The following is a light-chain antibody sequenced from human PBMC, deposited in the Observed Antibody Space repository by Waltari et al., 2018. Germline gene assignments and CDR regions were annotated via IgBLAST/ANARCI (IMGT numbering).Light chain of an antibody. CDR3: CSYAGSGTYV. J-gene: IGLJ1*01. V-gene: IGLV2-23*02. CDR1: TRHVGNYKF. Sequence: QAALTHPPSVSGSPGRSITISCSATTRHVGNYKFVSWYQKHPGKAPKLMIHEVSQRPSGVSDRFSGSRSGNTASLTISGLQAEDEADYYCCSYAGSGTYVFGGGTKVTVL. CDR2: EVS.